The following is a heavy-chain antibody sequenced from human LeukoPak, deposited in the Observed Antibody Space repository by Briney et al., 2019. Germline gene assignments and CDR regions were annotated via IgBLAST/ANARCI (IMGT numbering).Heavy chain of an antibody. CDR1: GVTFSSYW. D-gene: IGHD3-10*01. J-gene: IGHJ6*03. V-gene: IGHV3-7*01. CDR2: IKQDVSAK. CDR3: ARGMGDYYGSPYYYYYMDV. Sequence: PGGSLRLSCAASGVTFSSYWMSGGRQAPGKGGEGVGKIKQDVSAKYSVASLNPRFPISRDNAKNSLYLQMNSLRAEDTAVYYCARGMGDYYGSPYYYYYMDVWGKGTTVTVSS.